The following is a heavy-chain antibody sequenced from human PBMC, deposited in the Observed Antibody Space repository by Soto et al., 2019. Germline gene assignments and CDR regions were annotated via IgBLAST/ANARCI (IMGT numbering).Heavy chain of an antibody. CDR2: ISYDGSNK. CDR3: ARDPKPLGYCSGGSCYGAFDI. Sequence: GGSLRLSCAASGFTFSSYAMHWVRQAPGKGLEWVAVISYDGSNKYYADSVKGRFTISRDNSKNTLYLQMNSLRAEDTAVYYCARDPKPLGYCSGGSCYGAFDIWGQGTMVTVSS. V-gene: IGHV3-30-3*01. D-gene: IGHD2-15*01. CDR1: GFTFSSYA. J-gene: IGHJ3*02.